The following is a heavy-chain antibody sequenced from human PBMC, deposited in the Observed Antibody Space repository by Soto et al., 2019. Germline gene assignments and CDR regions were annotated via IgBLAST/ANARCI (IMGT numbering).Heavy chain of an antibody. J-gene: IGHJ4*02. Sequence: GGSLRLSCAASGFTFSSYWMSRVRQAPGKGLEWVANIKQDGSEKYYVGSVKGRFTISRDNAKNSLYLQMNSLRAEDTAVYYCARSSGDDYGDYVMDYWGQGTLVPVSS. V-gene: IGHV3-7*01. CDR2: IKQDGSEK. CDR1: GFTFSSYW. CDR3: ARSSGDDYGDYVMDY. D-gene: IGHD4-17*01.